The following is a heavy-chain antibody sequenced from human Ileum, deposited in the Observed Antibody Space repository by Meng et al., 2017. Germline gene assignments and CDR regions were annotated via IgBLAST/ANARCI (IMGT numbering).Heavy chain of an antibody. CDR2: VGAGGGT. J-gene: IGHJ4*02. V-gene: IGHV3-23*01. CDR3: AKEMGHQLPFDY. CDR1: GFTVDNAA. Sequence: GGSLRLSCAASGFTVDNAAMSWVRQAPGKGLEWVSAVGAGGGTYYADSVRGRFTISRDKSKNTMYLQMNSLRVEDTAIYYCAKEMGHQLPFDYWGQGMLVTVSS. D-gene: IGHD2-2*01.